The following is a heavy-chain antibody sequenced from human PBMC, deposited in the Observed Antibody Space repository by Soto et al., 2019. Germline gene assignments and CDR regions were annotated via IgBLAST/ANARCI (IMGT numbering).Heavy chain of an antibody. J-gene: IGHJ4*01. CDR2: IKQDGSEK. CDR3: AIGSQTADGVRYQCKVSDY. V-gene: IGHV3-7*01. D-gene: IGHD1-26*01. Sequence: KGLEWVANIKQDGSEKYYVDSVKGRFTISRDNAKNSLYLQMNSLRAEDTAVYYCAIGSQTADGVRYQCKVSDY.